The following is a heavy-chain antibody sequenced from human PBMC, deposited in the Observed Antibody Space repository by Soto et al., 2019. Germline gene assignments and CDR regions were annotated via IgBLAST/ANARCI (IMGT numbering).Heavy chain of an antibody. CDR3: ASAPNWRYLDY. Sequence: SETLSLTCSVSGGSISSDYWIWIRQSPGKGLEWIGYVYHSGSTNYNPSLKSRVTISVDTSKNQSSLKMSSVTAADTAVYYCASAPNWRYLDYWGQGTLVTVSS. D-gene: IGHD7-27*01. CDR1: GGSISSDY. J-gene: IGHJ4*02. V-gene: IGHV4-59*01. CDR2: VYHSGST.